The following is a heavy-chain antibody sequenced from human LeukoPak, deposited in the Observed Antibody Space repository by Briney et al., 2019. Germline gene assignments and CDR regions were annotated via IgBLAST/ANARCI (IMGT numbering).Heavy chain of an antibody. CDR1: GGTFSSYA. D-gene: IGHD3-10*01. V-gene: IGHV1-69*13. CDR3: ARDLEGYHYGSGNYPQ. CDR2: IIPIFGTA. J-gene: IGHJ4*02. Sequence: SVKVSCKASGGTFSSYAISWVRQAPGQGLEWMGGIIPIFGTANYAQKFQGRVTITADESPSTAYMELSSLRSEDTAVYYCARDLEGYHYGSGNYPQWGQGTLITVSS.